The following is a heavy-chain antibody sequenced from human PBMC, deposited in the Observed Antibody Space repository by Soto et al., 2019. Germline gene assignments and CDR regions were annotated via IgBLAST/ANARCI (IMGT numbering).Heavy chain of an antibody. CDR3: AKDREETAMSFDY. D-gene: IGHD5-18*01. J-gene: IGHJ4*02. V-gene: IGHV3-30*18. CDR2: ISNDGNTK. Sequence: QVQLVESGGGVVQPGKSLRLSCAVSGFIFRSHGMHWVRQAPGKGLEWLAVISNDGNTKYYADSVKGRFTFSRDNSMDTLELQLTTLRPEDTAGYYCAKDREETAMSFDYWGQGTLVIVSS. CDR1: GFIFRSHG.